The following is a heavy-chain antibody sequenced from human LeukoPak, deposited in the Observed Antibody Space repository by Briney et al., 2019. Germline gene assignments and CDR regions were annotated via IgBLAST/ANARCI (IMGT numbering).Heavy chain of an antibody. CDR2: IYSGGST. D-gene: IGHD3-22*01. Sequence: PGGSLRLSCAASGFTVSSNYMCWVRQAPGKGLEWVSVIYSGGSTYYADSVKGRFTISRDNSKNTLYLQMNSLRAEDTAVYYCARGRSDYYDSSGYYFLDYWGQGTLVTVSS. J-gene: IGHJ4*02. CDR3: ARGRSDYYDSSGYYFLDY. CDR1: GFTVSSNY. V-gene: IGHV3-66*01.